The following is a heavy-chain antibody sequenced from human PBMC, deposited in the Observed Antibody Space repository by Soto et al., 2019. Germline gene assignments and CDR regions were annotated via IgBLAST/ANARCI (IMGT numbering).Heavy chain of an antibody. CDR3: ARWGTTGGLDV. CDR1: GFTFRSYV. CDR2: TSYDGSDK. V-gene: IGHV3-30*19. Sequence: QVHLVESGGGVAQPGTSLRVSCVGSGFTFRSYVIHWVRQAPGKGLEWVALTSYDGSDKYYADSVRGRFTISRDNSRNTVDLQLDCLRLEDTAFYYCARWGTTGGLDVWGQGTLVSVSS. D-gene: IGHD3-16*01. J-gene: IGHJ1*01.